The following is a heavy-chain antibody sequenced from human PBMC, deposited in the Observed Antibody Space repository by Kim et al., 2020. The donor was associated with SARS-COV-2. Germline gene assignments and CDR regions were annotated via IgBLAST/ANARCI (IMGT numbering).Heavy chain of an antibody. D-gene: IGHD3-10*01. CDR1: GGSFSGYY. J-gene: IGHJ4*01. CDR2: INHSGST. CDR3: ARGQLLWFGESKSYFDY. Sequence: SETLSLTCAVYGGSFSGYYWSWIRQPPGKGLEWIGEINHSGSTNYNPSLKSRVTISVDTSKNQFSLKLSSVTAADTAVYYCARGQLLWFGESKSYFDYWG. V-gene: IGHV4-34*01.